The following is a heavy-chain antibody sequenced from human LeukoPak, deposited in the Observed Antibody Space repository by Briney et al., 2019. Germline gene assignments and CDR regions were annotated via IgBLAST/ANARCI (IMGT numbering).Heavy chain of an antibody. V-gene: IGHV4-39*07. J-gene: IGHJ4*02. Sequence: SETLSLTCTVSGGSISSSSYYWGWIRQPPGKGLEWIGSIYYSGSTYYNPSLKSRVTISVDTSKNQFSLKLSSVTAADTAVYYCARSSSTRSPPRDWGQGTLVTVSS. CDR1: GGSISSSSYY. CDR3: ARSSSTRSPPRD. D-gene: IGHD2-2*01. CDR2: IYYSGST.